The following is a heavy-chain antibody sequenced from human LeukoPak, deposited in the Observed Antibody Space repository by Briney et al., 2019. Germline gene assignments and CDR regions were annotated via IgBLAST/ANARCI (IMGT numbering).Heavy chain of an antibody. CDR2: ISGSGGST. D-gene: IGHD3-22*01. J-gene: IGHJ4*02. V-gene: IGHV3-23*01. Sequence: GGSLRLSCAASGFTFSNYAMNWVRQAPGKGLEWVLTISGSGGSTYYADSVKGRFTISRDNSKNTLYLQMNSLRAEDTAVYYCAKDWHDTSGYYYRTALFDYWGQGTLVTVSS. CDR1: GFTFSNYA. CDR3: AKDWHDTSGYYYRTALFDY.